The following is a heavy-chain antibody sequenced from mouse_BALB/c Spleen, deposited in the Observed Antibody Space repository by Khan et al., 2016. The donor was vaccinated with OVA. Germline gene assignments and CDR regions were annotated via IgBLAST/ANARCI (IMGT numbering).Heavy chain of an antibody. CDR1: GYSITSDYA. CDR2: ISYSGNT. J-gene: IGHJ2*01. Sequence: EVQLQESGPGLVKPSQSLSLTCTVTGYSITSDYAWNWIRQFPGNKLEWMGFISYSGNTNYNPSLKSRISITRDTTKNQFFLQLNSVTIEDTATYYCGRVYGGNFDYWGQGTTLTGSS. V-gene: IGHV3-2*02. D-gene: IGHD1-1*01. CDR3: GRVYGGNFDY.